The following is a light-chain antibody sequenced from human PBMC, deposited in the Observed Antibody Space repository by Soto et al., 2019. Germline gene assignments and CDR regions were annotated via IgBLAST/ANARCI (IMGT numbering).Light chain of an antibody. V-gene: IGLV2-14*01. CDR2: EVS. CDR1: SSDVGVYNY. Sequence: QSALTQPASVSGSPGQSITISCTGTSSDVGVYNYVSWYQQHPGKAPKLLIYEVSNRPSGVSNRFSGSKSGNTASLTISGLQAEDEADYYCTSYTGLSTYVFGTGTKLTVL. CDR3: TSYTGLSTYV. J-gene: IGLJ1*01.